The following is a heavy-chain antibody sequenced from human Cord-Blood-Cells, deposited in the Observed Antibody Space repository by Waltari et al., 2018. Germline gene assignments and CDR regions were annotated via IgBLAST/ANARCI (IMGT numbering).Heavy chain of an antibody. J-gene: IGHJ6*03. CDR2: ISSSGSTI. CDR3: ARGGEDIVVVPAAIHPYYYYYYMDV. Sequence: GLEWVSYISSSGSTIYYADSVNGRFTISRDNAKNSLYLQMNSLRAEDTAVYYCARGGEDIVVVPAAIHPYYYYYYMDVWGKGTTVTVSS. V-gene: IGHV3-11*04. D-gene: IGHD2-2*01.